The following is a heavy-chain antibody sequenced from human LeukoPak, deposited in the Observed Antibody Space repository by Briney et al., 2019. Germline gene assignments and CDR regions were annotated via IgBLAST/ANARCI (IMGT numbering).Heavy chain of an antibody. J-gene: IGHJ6*03. D-gene: IGHD4-11*01. CDR2: IIPMFGTT. CDR1: GGTFSNYA. V-gene: IGHV1-69*05. Sequence: VASAKVSCKASGGTFSNYAISWVRQAPGQGLEWMGRIIPMFGTTNYAQKFQGRVTITTDESTSTAYMEVSSLRIEDTAVYYCASVTVTTWAPDGHMDVWGKGTTVTVSS. CDR3: ASVTVTTWAPDGHMDV.